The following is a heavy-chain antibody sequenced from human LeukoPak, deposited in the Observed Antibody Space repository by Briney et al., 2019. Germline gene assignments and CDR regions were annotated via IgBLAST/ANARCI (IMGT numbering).Heavy chain of an antibody. J-gene: IGHJ4*02. CDR3: ARTYYYGSGSYYYYGY. Sequence: GESLEISCKGSGYSFTSYWIGWVRQMPGKGLEWMGIIYPGDSDTRYSPSFQGQVTISADKSISTAYLQWSSLKASDTAMYYCARTYYYGSGSYYYYGYWGQGTLVTVSS. CDR1: GYSFTSYW. V-gene: IGHV5-51*01. CDR2: IYPGDSDT. D-gene: IGHD3-10*01.